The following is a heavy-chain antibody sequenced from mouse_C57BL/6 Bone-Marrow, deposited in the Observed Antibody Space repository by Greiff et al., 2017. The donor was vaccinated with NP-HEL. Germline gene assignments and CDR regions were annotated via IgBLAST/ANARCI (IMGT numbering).Heavy chain of an antibody. CDR3: VLRVYFDY. CDR1: GFTFSNYW. D-gene: IGHD1-1*01. J-gene: IGHJ2*01. Sequence: EVKLMESGGGLVQPGGSMKLSCVASGFTFSNYWMNWVRQSPEKGLEWVAQIRLKSDNYATNYAESVKGRFTISRDDSKSSVYLQMNNLRAEDTGIYYCVLRVYFDYWGQGTTLTVSS. CDR2: IRLKSDNYAT. V-gene: IGHV6-3*01.